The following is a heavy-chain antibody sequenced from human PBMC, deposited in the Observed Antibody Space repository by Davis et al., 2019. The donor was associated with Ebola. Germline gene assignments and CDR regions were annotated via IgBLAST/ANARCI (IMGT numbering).Heavy chain of an antibody. CDR3: ARVVAVAYFDY. J-gene: IGHJ4*02. D-gene: IGHD6-19*01. CDR2: ISSSSSYT. CDR1: GFTFSSYS. Sequence: PGGFLRLSCAASGFTFSSYSMNWVRQAPGKGLEWVSSISSSSSYTYYADSVKGRFTISRDNAKNSLYLQMNSLRAEDTAVYYCARVVAVAYFDYWGQGTLVTVSS. V-gene: IGHV3-21*01.